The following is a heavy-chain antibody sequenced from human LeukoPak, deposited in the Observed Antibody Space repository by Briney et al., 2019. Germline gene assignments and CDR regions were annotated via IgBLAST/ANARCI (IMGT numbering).Heavy chain of an antibody. J-gene: IGHJ4*02. D-gene: IGHD3-22*01. CDR1: GFTFRSYA. Sequence: PGGSLRLSCAASGFTFRSYAMYWVRQAPGKGLEWVSAISGSGGSTYYADSVKGRFTISRDNSKNTLYLQMNSLRAEDTAVYYCANKKYYYDSSGYYSDYWGQGTLVTVSS. CDR2: ISGSGGST. CDR3: ANKKYYYDSSGYYSDY. V-gene: IGHV3-23*01.